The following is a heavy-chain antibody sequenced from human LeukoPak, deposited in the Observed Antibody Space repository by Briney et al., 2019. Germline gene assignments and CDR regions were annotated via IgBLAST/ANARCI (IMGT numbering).Heavy chain of an antibody. Sequence: GGSLRLSCAASGFTFSSYWMHWVRQAPGKGLVCVSRINSDGSSTSYADSVKGRFTISRDNAKNTLYLQMNSLRAEDTAVYYCARSPYGDYSFDYWGQGTLVTVSS. CDR1: GFTFSSYW. D-gene: IGHD4-17*01. CDR3: ARSPYGDYSFDY. J-gene: IGHJ4*02. CDR2: INSDGSST. V-gene: IGHV3-74*01.